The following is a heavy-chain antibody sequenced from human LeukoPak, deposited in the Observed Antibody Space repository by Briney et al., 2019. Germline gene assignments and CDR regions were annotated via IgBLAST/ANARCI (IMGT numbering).Heavy chain of an antibody. Sequence: GGSLRLSCAASGFTFHIYAMNWVRQAPGKGLEWVAVISYDGSTKYYADSVKGRFTISRDNSKNTLFLQMNSLRVEDTAVYYCARKYSTTWLLDYWGQGTLVTVSS. V-gene: IGHV3-30*03. CDR1: GFTFHIYA. CDR3: ARKYSTTWLLDY. CDR2: ISYDGSTK. D-gene: IGHD6-13*01. J-gene: IGHJ4*02.